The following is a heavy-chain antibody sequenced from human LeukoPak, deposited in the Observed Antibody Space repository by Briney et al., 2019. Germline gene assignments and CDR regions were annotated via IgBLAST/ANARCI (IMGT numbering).Heavy chain of an antibody. J-gene: IGHJ3*02. CDR3: ARFNLAEGGAFDI. CDR2: IYPGDSES. D-gene: IGHD3-16*01. V-gene: IGHV5-51*01. Sequence: GESLKISCKGSGYSFTSYWIGWARQMPGKGLEWMGIIYPGDSESRYSPSFQGQVTISADKSISTAYLAWSSLKASDTAMYYCARFNLAEGGAFDIWGQGTMVTVSS. CDR1: GYSFTSYW.